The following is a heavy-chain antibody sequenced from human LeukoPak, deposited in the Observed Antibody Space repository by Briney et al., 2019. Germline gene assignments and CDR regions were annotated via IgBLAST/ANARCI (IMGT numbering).Heavy chain of an antibody. V-gene: IGHV3-64*01. CDR1: GFIFSDYD. CDR3: ARGAASGGYDY. CDR2: ITSNGGRT. Sequence: GGSLRLSCAASGFIFSDYDVHWVRQAPGKGLEFVSAITSNGGRTFYANSVKGRFTISRDNSKNALYLQMDGLRADDMAVYYCARGAASGGYDYWSQGALVTVSS. J-gene: IGHJ4*02. D-gene: IGHD3-10*01.